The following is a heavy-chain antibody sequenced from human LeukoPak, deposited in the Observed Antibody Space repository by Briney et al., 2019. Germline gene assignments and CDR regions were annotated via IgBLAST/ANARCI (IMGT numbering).Heavy chain of an antibody. V-gene: IGHV4-38-2*02. CDR2: IYHSGST. CDR3: ARDLIDWGSPDY. D-gene: IGHD7-27*01. Sequence: SETLSLTCTVSGYSISSGYYWVWIRQPPGKGLEWIGSIYHSGSTYYNPSLKSRVTISVDTSKNQFSLKLSSVTAADTAVYYCARDLIDWGSPDYWGQGTLVTVSS. CDR1: GYSISSGYY. J-gene: IGHJ4*02.